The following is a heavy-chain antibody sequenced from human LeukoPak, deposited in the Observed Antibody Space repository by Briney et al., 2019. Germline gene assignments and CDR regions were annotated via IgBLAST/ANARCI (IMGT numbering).Heavy chain of an antibody. J-gene: IGHJ4*02. D-gene: IGHD1-26*01. Sequence: GGSLRLSCAASGFTFSSYAMSWVRQAPGKGLEGVSAISGSGGSTYYADSVKGRFTISRDNSKNTLYLQMNSLRAEDTAVYYCANPGIVGVTTLGWGQGAMASVSS. CDR2: ISGSGGST. V-gene: IGHV3-23*01. CDR3: ANPGIVGVTTLG. CDR1: GFTFSSYA.